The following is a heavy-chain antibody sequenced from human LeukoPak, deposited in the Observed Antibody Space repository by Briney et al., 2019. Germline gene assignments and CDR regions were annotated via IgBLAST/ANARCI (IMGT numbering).Heavy chain of an antibody. CDR3: ARDPHSYCGGDCYSVFEAFDI. CDR1: GYTFTSYG. CDR2: ISAYNGNT. J-gene: IGHJ3*02. D-gene: IGHD2-21*02. Sequence: ASVKVSCKASGYTFTSYGISWVRQAPGQGLEWMGWISAYNGNTNYAQKLQGRVTMTTDTSTSTAYMELRSLRSDDTAVYYCARDPHSYCGGDCYSVFEAFDIWGRGTMVTVSS. V-gene: IGHV1-18*01.